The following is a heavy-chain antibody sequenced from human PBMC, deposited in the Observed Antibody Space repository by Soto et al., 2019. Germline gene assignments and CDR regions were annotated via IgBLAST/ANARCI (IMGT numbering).Heavy chain of an antibody. CDR1: GGSISSSNYY. D-gene: IGHD2-15*01. Sequence: SETQSLTCSVSGGSISSSNYYWGWIHHPPGKGLEWIGSRRYSGSTFYNPSLRSRVTMSVDTSKNHFSLNLSSVTAADTAVYYCARPVPDIPPGTYSVDSWGLGALVTGSS. CDR3: ARPVPDIPPGTYSVDS. V-gene: IGHV4-39*02. CDR2: RRYSGST. J-gene: IGHJ4*02.